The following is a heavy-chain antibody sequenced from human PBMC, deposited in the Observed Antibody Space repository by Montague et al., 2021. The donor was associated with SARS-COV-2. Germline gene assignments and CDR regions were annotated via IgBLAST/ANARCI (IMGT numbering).Heavy chain of an antibody. CDR2: IYYSGST. Sequence: TLSLTCTVSGGSISSGGYYWSWIRQHPGKGLEWIGYIYYSGSTYYNPSLKSQVTISVDTSKNQFSLKLSSVTAADTAVYYCARSPEPMIVLVITSLNWYFDLWGRGTLVTVSS. V-gene: IGHV4-31*01. CDR1: GGSISSGGYY. D-gene: IGHD3-22*01. CDR3: ARSPEPMIVLVITSLNWYFDL. J-gene: IGHJ2*01.